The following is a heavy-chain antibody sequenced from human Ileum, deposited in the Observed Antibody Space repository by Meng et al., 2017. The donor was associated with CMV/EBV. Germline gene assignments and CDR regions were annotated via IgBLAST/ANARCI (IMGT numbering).Heavy chain of an antibody. D-gene: IGHD5-24*01. Sequence: EVQWLEAGGGLIRPGGSLRLSCATSGFTFSSNAMSWVRQAPGKGLEWVSTISGSGDATYYADSVKGRCTISRDSSKNMLYLQMNSLRADDTALYYCSRSRDPYNGFLDFWGQGALVTVSS. CDR2: ISGSGDAT. V-gene: IGHV3-23*01. CDR1: GFTFSSNA. CDR3: SRSRDPYNGFLDF. J-gene: IGHJ4*02.